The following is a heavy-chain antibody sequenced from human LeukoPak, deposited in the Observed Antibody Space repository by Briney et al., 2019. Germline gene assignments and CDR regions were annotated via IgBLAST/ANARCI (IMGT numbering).Heavy chain of an antibody. V-gene: IGHV4-39*07. Sequence: PSETLSLTCTVSGGSISSSSYYWGWIRQPPGKGLEWIGSIYYSGSTYYNPSLKSRVTISVDTSKNQFSLKLSSVTAADTAVYYCARDRVVVARGHWFDPWGQGTLVTVSS. J-gene: IGHJ5*02. CDR2: IYYSGST. D-gene: IGHD3-22*01. CDR3: ARDRVVVARGHWFDP. CDR1: GGSISSSSYY.